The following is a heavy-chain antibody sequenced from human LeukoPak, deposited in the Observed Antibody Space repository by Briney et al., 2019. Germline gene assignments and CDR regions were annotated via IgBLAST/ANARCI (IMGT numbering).Heavy chain of an antibody. J-gene: IGHJ4*02. Sequence: PGGSLRLSCAASGFSFSSYWMSWVRQAPGKGLEWVANINPDGSNMLYVDSVKGRFTISRDNAKNSLYLQMNNLRAEDTAVYFCVSGFFQWLYWGQGTLVTVSS. D-gene: IGHD3-3*01. V-gene: IGHV3-7*01. CDR3: VSGFFQWLY. CDR1: GFSFSSYW. CDR2: INPDGSNM.